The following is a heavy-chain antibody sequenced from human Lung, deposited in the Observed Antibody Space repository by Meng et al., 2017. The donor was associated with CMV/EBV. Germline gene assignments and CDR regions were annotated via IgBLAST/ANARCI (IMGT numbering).Heavy chain of an antibody. D-gene: IGHD3-3*01. J-gene: IGHJ3*01. CDR1: GYSFTNHA. V-gene: IGHV1-18*01. Sequence: ASXXVSXKASGYSFTNHAIGWVRQDPGQGFKWLGWSSPNNGNVNYAQKFRSRVTMTTDTSTTTASLELRSLTPDDTAPYYSGRHVTMFGEVLDTHYVFDGWXQGTXVTVSS. CDR2: SSPNNGNV. CDR3: GRHVTMFGEVLDTHYVFDG.